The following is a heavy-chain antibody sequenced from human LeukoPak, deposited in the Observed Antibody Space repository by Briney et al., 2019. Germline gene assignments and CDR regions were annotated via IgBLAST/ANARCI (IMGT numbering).Heavy chain of an antibody. CDR2: FYYSGNT. CDR3: ARTAGVAVAGSRQYFDY. Sequence: SETLSLTCSVSGGSISSSSYYWGWIRQPPGKGLEWIGSFYYSGNTYYNPSLKSRVTISVDTSKNEFSLKPRSVTAADTAVYYCARTAGVAVAGSRQYFDYWGQGTLVTVSS. CDR1: GGSISSSSYY. D-gene: IGHD6-19*01. J-gene: IGHJ4*02. V-gene: IGHV4-39*01.